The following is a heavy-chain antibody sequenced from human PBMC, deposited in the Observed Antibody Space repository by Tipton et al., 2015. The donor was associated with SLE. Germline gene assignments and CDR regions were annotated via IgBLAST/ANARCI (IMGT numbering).Heavy chain of an antibody. CDR1: GGTFSNYA. D-gene: IGHD2-2*02. J-gene: IGHJ6*02. CDR3: ARNRDCSTISCYMGPDYYYGMDV. V-gene: IGHV1-69*01. Sequence: QLVQSGAEVKKPGSSVKVSCKASGGTFSNYAISWVRQAPGQGLEWMGGIIPLFGTPNYAQKFQGRVTITADESTSTAYMELSSLRSEDTAVYYCARNRDCSTISCYMGPDYYYGMDVWGQGTTVTVSS. CDR2: IIPLFGTP.